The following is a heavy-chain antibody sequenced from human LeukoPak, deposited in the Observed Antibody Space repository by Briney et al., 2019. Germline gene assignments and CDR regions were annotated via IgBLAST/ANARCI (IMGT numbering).Heavy chain of an antibody. CDR3: ARGDLIVVVSDFDY. J-gene: IGHJ4*02. Sequence: ASVKVSCKASGYTFTGYYMHWVRQARGQGLEWMGRINPNSGGTNYAQKFQGRVTMTRDTSISTAYMELSRLRSDDTAVYYCARGDLIVVVSDFDYWRQGTLVTVSS. CDR2: INPNSGGT. D-gene: IGHD3-22*01. V-gene: IGHV1-2*06. CDR1: GYTFTGYY.